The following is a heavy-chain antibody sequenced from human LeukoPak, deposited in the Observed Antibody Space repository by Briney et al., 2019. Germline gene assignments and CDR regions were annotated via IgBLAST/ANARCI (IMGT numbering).Heavy chain of an antibody. CDR1: GFTFSSYE. CDR3: ARGRSVIAAADNWYFDL. D-gene: IGHD6-13*01. V-gene: IGHV3-48*03. Sequence: GGSLRLSCAASGFTFSSYEMNWVRQAPGKGLEWVSYTSSSGSTIYYADSVKGRFTISRDNAKNSLYLQMNSLRAEDTAVYYCARGRSVIAAADNWYFDLWGRGTLVTVSS. J-gene: IGHJ2*01. CDR2: TSSSGSTI.